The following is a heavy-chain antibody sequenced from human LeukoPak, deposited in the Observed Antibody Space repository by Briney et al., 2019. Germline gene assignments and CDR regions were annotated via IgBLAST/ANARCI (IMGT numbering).Heavy chain of an antibody. V-gene: IGHV1-69*04. CDR2: IIPILGIA. J-gene: IGHJ6*02. CDR1: GGTFSSYA. Sequence: SVKVSCKASGGTFSSYAISWVRQAPGQGLEWMGRIIPILGIANYAQKFQGRVTITADKSTSTAYMELSSLRSEDTAVYYCARDRSNGDYDYYYGMDVWGQGTTVTVSS. CDR3: ARDRSNGDYDYYYGMDV. D-gene: IGHD4-17*01.